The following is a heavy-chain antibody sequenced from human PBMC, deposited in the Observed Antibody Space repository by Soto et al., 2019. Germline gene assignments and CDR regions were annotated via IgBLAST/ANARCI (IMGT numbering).Heavy chain of an antibody. Sequence: PSETLSLTCTVSGGSISSSSYYWSWIRQPPGKGLEWIGEINHSGSTNQNPSLKSRVSISVDTSKNQFSLRLGSVTAADTAVYYCARGAVQGGAPDKYYFDSWGQGTLVTVSS. J-gene: IGHJ4*02. D-gene: IGHD6-19*01. V-gene: IGHV4-39*07. CDR2: INHSGST. CDR1: GGSISSSSYY. CDR3: ARGAVQGGAPDKYYFDS.